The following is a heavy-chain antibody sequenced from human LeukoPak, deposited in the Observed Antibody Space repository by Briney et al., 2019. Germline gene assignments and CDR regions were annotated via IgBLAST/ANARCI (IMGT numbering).Heavy chain of an antibody. D-gene: IGHD3-10*02. J-gene: IGHJ6*02. CDR2: ISGSGGTI. CDR1: GFTFSSYK. V-gene: IGHV3-48*03. Sequence: GGSLRLSCAASGFTFSSYKMNWVRQAPGKGLEWVSYISGSGGTIYYADSVRGRFTISRDNANNALYLQMNSLRAEDTAVYYCAKDLNVGRYYYYGMDVWGQGTTVTVSS. CDR3: AKDLNVGRYYYYGMDV.